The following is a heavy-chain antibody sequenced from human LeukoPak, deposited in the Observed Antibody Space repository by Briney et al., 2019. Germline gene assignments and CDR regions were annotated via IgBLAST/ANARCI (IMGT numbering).Heavy chain of an antibody. D-gene: IGHD6-19*01. CDR2: IYYSGST. V-gene: IGHV4-39*01. Sequence: SSETLSLTCTVSGGSISSSSYYWGWIRQPPGKGLEWIGSIYYSGSTYYNPSLKSRVTISVDTSKNQFSLKLSSVTAADTAVYYCARRRVAGSFDDWGQGTLVTVSS. J-gene: IGHJ4*02. CDR3: ARRRVAGSFDD. CDR1: GGSISSSSYY.